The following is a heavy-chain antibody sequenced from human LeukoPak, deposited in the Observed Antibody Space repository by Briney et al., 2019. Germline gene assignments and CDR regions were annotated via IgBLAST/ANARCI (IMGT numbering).Heavy chain of an antibody. CDR3: ARDGKRYSSGWPLDY. V-gene: IGHV1-18*01. D-gene: IGHD6-19*01. CDR1: GYTFTSYG. J-gene: IGHJ4*02. Sequence: ASVKVSCKASGYTFTSYGISWVRQAPGQGLEWMGWISAYNGNTNYAQKLQGRVTMTSDTSTSTAYMELRSLRSDDTAVYYCARDGKRYSSGWPLDYWGQGTLVTVSS. CDR2: ISAYNGNT.